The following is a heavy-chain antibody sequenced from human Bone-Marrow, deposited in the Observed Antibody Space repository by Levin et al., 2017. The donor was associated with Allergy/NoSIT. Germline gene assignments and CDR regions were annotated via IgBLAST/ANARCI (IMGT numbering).Heavy chain of an antibody. CDR3: AKGVRYYYDSSEGLFDP. J-gene: IGHJ5*02. D-gene: IGHD3-22*01. V-gene: IGHV3-23*01. CDR2: ISGGGGST. CDR1: GFTFSSYA. Sequence: PGGSLRLSCEASGFTFSSYAMNWVRQAPGKGLEWVSGISGGGGSTYYADCVKGRFTISRDNSKNTLYLQMKSLRAEDTAVYYCAKGVRYYYDSSEGLFDPWGQGTLVTVSS.